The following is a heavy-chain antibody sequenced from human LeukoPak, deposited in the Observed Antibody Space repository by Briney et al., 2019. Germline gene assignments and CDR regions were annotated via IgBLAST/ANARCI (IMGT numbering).Heavy chain of an antibody. J-gene: IGHJ4*02. V-gene: IGHV4-34*01. CDR1: GGSFSGYY. CDR3: AKEERSMPAAGRGY. D-gene: IGHD6-13*01. Sequence: SETLSLTCAVYGGSFSGYYWSWIRQPPGKGLEWIGSIYYTGATYYNPSLKSRVTMSVDTSKNQFSLKLSSVTAADTAVYYCAKEERSMPAAGRGYWGQGTLVTVSS. CDR2: IYYTGAT.